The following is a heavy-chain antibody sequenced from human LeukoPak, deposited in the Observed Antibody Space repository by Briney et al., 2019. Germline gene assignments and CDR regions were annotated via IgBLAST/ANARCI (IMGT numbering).Heavy chain of an antibody. D-gene: IGHD1-26*01. CDR3: TRGGGSYHFDY. Sequence: SETLSLTCTVSGGSISSGSYYWSWIRQPAGKGLEWIGRIYTSGSTNYNPSLKSRVTISVDTSKNQFSLKLSSVTAADTAVYYCTRGGGSYHFDYWGQGTLVTVSS. V-gene: IGHV4-61*02. J-gene: IGHJ4*02. CDR1: GGSISSGSYY. CDR2: IYTSGST.